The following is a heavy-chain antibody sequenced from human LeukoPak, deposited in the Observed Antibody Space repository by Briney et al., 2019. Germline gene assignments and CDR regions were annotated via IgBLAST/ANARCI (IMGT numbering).Heavy chain of an antibody. D-gene: IGHD2-2*01. V-gene: IGHV4-34*01. CDR2: INHSGST. CDR1: GGSFSGYY. Sequence: SETLSLTCAVYGGSFSGYYWSWIRQPPGKGLEWIGEINHSGSTNYNPSLKSRVTISVDTSKNQFSLKLSSVTAADTAVYYCARRYCSSTSCYVRRENAFDICGQGTMVTVSS. CDR3: ARRYCSSTSCYVRRENAFDI. J-gene: IGHJ3*02.